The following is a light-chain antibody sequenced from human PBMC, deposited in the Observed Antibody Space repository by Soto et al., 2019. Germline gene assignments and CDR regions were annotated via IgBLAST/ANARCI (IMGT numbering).Light chain of an antibody. J-gene: IGKJ3*01. CDR3: HQYGTAPLT. Sequence: EIVLTQSPATLSLSPGEGATLSFGASQSVTYSYLAWYQQKRGQAPRLLIYGASSRATGIPDRFSGSGSGTDFTLTISRLEPEDFSVYYCHQYGTAPLTLGPGTKVD. CDR1: QSVTYSY. CDR2: GAS. V-gene: IGKV3-20*01.